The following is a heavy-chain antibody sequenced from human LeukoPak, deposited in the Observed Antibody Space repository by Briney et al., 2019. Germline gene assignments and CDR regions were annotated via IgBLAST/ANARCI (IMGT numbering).Heavy chain of an antibody. D-gene: IGHD5-12*01. CDR1: GFTFSDSY. V-gene: IGHV3-11*04. Sequence: GGSLRLSCAASGFTFSDSYMTWIRQAPGKGLEWVAFIDKSGGTTYYADSVKGRFTISRDNAKNSLYLQMNSLRAEDTAVYYCARDAGSGYALNWGQGTLVTVSS. J-gene: IGHJ4*02. CDR3: ARDAGSGYALN. CDR2: IDKSGGTT.